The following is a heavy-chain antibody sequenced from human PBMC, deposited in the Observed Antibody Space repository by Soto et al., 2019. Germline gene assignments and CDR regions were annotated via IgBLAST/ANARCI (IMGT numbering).Heavy chain of an antibody. CDR2: ISGSGGST. CDR3: AKIGGAECSSTSCYWGYYYYYMDV. J-gene: IGHJ6*03. Sequence: GGSLRLSCAASGFTFSSYAMSWVRQAPGKGLEWVSAISGSGGSTYYADSVKGRFTISRDNSKNSLYLQMNSLRAEDTAVYYCAKIGGAECSSTSCYWGYYYYYMDVWGKGTTVTVSS. D-gene: IGHD2-2*01. V-gene: IGHV3-23*01. CDR1: GFTFSSYA.